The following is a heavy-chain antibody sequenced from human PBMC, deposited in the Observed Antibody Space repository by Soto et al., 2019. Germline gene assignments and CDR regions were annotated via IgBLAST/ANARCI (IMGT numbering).Heavy chain of an antibody. Sequence: GGSLRLSCAASGFTFSSYAMTWVRQAPGKGLEWVSGISGSGATTSYADSVKGRFTVSRDNSKNTLYLQMNSLRAEDTAVYYCARDFYYYGSGTMGGYFDYWGQGTLVTVSS. CDR2: ISGSGATT. CDR3: ARDFYYYGSGTMGGYFDY. J-gene: IGHJ4*02. D-gene: IGHD3-10*01. V-gene: IGHV3-23*01. CDR1: GFTFSSYA.